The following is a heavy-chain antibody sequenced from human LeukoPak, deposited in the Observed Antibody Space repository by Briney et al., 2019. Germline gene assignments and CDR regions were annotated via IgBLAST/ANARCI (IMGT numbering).Heavy chain of an antibody. CDR1: GGSIGSGTYY. J-gene: IGHJ5*02. CDR3: ARRSIKAYSGYDSRLKHNWFDP. CDR2: IFYSGST. D-gene: IGHD5-12*01. V-gene: IGHV4-39*07. Sequence: NPSETLSLTCTVSGGSIGSGTYYWGWLRQSPGKGLEWIGRIFYSGSTNYKPFLKSLITISVDTSKNLFSLKLSFLTAGFAAVYYCARRSIKAYSGYDSRLKHNWFDPCGQGTLVTVSS.